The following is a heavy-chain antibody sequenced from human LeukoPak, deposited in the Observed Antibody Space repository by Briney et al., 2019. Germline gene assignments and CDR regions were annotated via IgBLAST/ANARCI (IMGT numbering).Heavy chain of an antibody. Sequence: KSGGSRRLSCAASGFTFSSYSMNWVRQAPGKGLEWVSSISSSSSYIYYADSVKGRFTISRDNAKNSLYLQMNSLRAEDTAVYYCAREFSGDFWSGYFYYYYYYYMDVWGKGTTVTVSS. V-gene: IGHV3-21*01. CDR3: AREFSGDFWSGYFYYYYYYYMDV. CDR2: ISSSSSYI. J-gene: IGHJ6*03. CDR1: GFTFSSYS. D-gene: IGHD3-3*01.